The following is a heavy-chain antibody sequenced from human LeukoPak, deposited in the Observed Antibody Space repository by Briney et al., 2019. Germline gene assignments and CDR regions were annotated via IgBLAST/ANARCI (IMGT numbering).Heavy chain of an antibody. Sequence: GGSLRLSCAASGFTFSSYWVSWVRQAPGKGLEWVANIKKDGSEKYYVDSVKGRFTISRDNAKNSLYLQMNSLRAEDTAVYYCARGLYGLASLNWGQGTLVTVSS. D-gene: IGHD3-16*01. CDR3: ARGLYGLASLN. V-gene: IGHV3-7*01. CDR1: GFTFSSYW. J-gene: IGHJ4*02. CDR2: IKKDGSEK.